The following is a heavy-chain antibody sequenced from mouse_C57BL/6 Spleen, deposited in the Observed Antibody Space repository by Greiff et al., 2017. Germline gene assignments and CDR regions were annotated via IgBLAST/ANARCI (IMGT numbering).Heavy chain of an antibody. CDR2: IRSKSNNYAT. Sequence: EVQLVESGGGFVQPKGSLKLSCAASGFSFNTYAMNWVRQAPGKGLEWVARIRSKSNNYATYYADSVKDRFTISRDDSESMLYLQMNNLKTEDTAMYYCVRQGDSSDAMDYWGQGTSVTVSS. CDR3: VRQGDSSDAMDY. CDR1: GFSFNTYA. D-gene: IGHD3-3*01. J-gene: IGHJ4*01. V-gene: IGHV10-1*01.